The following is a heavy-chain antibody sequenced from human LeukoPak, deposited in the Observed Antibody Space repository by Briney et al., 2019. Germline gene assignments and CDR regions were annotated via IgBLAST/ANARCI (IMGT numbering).Heavy chain of an antibody. J-gene: IGHJ4*02. CDR3: AKEMTGGWPFDY. D-gene: IGHD6-19*01. Sequence: TGGSLRLSCAASGFTFSSYWMSWVRQAPGKGLEWVANINQDGSEKYYVDSVEGRFTISRDNARNSLYLQMNSLRAGDTAVYYCAKEMTGGWPFDYWGQGILVTVSS. CDR1: GFTFSSYW. V-gene: IGHV3-7*03. CDR2: INQDGSEK.